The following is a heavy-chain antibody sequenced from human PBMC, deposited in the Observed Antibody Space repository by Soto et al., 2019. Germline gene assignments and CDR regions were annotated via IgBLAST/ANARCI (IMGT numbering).Heavy chain of an antibody. CDR2: IYYSGST. V-gene: IGHV4-30-4*01. J-gene: IGHJ5*02. D-gene: IGHD1-26*01. Sequence: SETLSLTCTVSGGSISSGDYYWSWIRQPPGKGLEWIGYIYYSGSTYYNPSLKSRVTISVDTSKNQFSLKLSSVTAADTAVYYCARGGQRNNWFDPWGQGTLATVSS. CDR1: GGSISSGDYY. CDR3: ARGGQRNNWFDP.